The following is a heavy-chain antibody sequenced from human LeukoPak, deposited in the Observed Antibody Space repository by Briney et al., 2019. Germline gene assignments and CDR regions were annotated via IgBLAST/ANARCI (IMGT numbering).Heavy chain of an antibody. V-gene: IGHV4-31*03. Sequence: SQTLSLTCTVSGGSISSGGYYWSWIRQHPGKGLEWIGYIYYSGSTYYNPSLKSRVTISVDTSKNQFSLKLSSVTAADTAVYYCARDRSNYGSGRFDPRGQGTLVTVSS. CDR2: IYYSGST. CDR3: ARDRSNYGSGRFDP. CDR1: GGSISSGGYY. D-gene: IGHD3-10*01. J-gene: IGHJ5*02.